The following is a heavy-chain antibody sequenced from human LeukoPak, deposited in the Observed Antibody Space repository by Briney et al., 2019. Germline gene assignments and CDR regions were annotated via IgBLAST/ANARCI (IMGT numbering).Heavy chain of an antibody. Sequence: ASVKVSCKASGYTFTSYDINWLRQATGQGLAWMGWMNPNSGNTGYAQKFQGRVTMTRNTSISTAYMELSSLRSEDTAVYYCARFPRHYDFWSGIYYYGMDVWGQGTTVTVSS. V-gene: IGHV1-8*01. CDR1: GYTFTSYD. D-gene: IGHD3-3*01. CDR3: ARFPRHYDFWSGIYYYGMDV. CDR2: MNPNSGNT. J-gene: IGHJ6*02.